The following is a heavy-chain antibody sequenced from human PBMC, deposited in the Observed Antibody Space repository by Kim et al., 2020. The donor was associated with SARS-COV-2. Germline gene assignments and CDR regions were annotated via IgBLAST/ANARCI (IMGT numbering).Heavy chain of an antibody. J-gene: IGHJ4*02. D-gene: IGHD2-2*01. Sequence: VRGRFTISRDNSKNTLYLQMTSLRAEDTALYYCAKRGYCGSSPKCYHYFEYWGQGALVTVSS. CDR3: AKRGYCGSSPKCYHYFEY. V-gene: IGHV3-23*01.